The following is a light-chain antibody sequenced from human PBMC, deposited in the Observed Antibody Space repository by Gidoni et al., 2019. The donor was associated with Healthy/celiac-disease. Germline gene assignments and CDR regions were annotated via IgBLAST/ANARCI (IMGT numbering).Light chain of an antibody. CDR2: SNN. V-gene: IGLV1-44*01. J-gene: IGLJ1*01. CDR1: SSNIGSNT. CDR3: AAWDDSLNGPFYV. Sequence: QSVLTQPPSASGTPAQRVTIACSGSSSNIGSNTVNWYQQLPGTAPKLLIYSNNQRPSGVPDRFSGSKSGTSASLAISGLQSEDEADYYCAAWDDSLNGPFYVFGTGTKVTVL.